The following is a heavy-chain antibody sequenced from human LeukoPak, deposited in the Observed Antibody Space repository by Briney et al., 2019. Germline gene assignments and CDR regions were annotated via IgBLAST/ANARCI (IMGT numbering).Heavy chain of an antibody. CDR2: IRGSGGST. D-gene: IGHD1-26*01. CDR3: AKLVGADYYYYYAMDV. CDR1: GFTFSSYA. V-gene: IGHV3-23*01. J-gene: IGHJ6*02. Sequence: GGSLRLSCAASGFTFSSYAMSWVRQAPGKGLEWVSAIRGSGGSTYYADSVKGRFTISRDNSKNTLYLQMYSLGAEDTAVYYCAKLVGADYYYYYAMDVWGQGTTVTVSS.